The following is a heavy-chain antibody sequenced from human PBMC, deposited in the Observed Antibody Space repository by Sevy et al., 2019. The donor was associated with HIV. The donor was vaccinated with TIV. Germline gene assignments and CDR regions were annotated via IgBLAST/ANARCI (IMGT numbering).Heavy chain of an antibody. Sequence: SGPTLVKPTQTLTLTCTFSGFSLSTSGMCVSWIRQPPGKAPEWLALIDWDDGKYYSTSLKTRLTISKDTSKKQVVRTMTNLDPVDTATYYCARMLYGDYVYYFDYWGQGTLVTVSS. V-gene: IGHV2-70*01. D-gene: IGHD4-17*01. CDR2: IDWDDGK. CDR1: GFSLSTSGMC. CDR3: ARMLYGDYVYYFDY. J-gene: IGHJ4*02.